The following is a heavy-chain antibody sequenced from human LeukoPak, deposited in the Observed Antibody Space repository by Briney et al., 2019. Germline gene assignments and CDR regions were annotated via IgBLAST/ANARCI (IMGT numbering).Heavy chain of an antibody. D-gene: IGHD2-8*02. J-gene: IGHJ4*02. V-gene: IGHV3-23*01. CDR2: MSGSGGST. Sequence: SGGSLRLSCAASGFTFSSDAISWVRQAPGEGMEWDSAMSGSGGSTYYAESVKGRCTISRDNSKNTLYLQMNSLRPEDTAVVYCGKFSRPPGRPPHFDYWGQGTLVTVSS. CDR3: GKFSRPPGRPPHFDY. CDR1: GFTFSSDA.